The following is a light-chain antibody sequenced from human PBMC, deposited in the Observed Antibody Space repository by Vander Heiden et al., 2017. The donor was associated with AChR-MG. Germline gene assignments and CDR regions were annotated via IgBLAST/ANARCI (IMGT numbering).Light chain of an antibody. V-gene: IGLV1-44*01. CDR2: SNN. Sequence: QSVLTQPPSASGTPGQRVTISCSGDSSNIGSNSVNWYQQLPETAPKLLIYSNNQRPSGFPDRFSGSKSGTSASLAISGLQSEDDADYYCAAWDDSLNGWVFGGGTRLTVL. CDR3: AAWDDSLNGWV. J-gene: IGLJ3*02. CDR1: SSNIGSNS.